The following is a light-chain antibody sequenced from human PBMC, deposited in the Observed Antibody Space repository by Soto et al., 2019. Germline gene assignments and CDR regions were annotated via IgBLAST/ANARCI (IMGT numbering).Light chain of an antibody. Sequence: VMSQSPAPLSVSPGERATLSCRASQTINNNLAWYQQKPGQAPRLLMFRTSTRATGVPARFSVSGSGTEFNLTISRLEPEDFAVYYCQQYGSSGTFGQGAKVDI. CDR2: RTS. J-gene: IGKJ1*01. CDR3: QQYGSSGT. CDR1: QTINNN. V-gene: IGKV3-15*01.